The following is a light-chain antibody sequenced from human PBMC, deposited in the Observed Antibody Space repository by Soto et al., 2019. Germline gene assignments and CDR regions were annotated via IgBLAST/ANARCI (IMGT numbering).Light chain of an antibody. V-gene: IGKV3-15*01. J-gene: IGKJ1*01. Sequence: EIVMTQSPATLSVSPGERATLSCRASQNVRSNLAWYQQKPGQAPRLLIYGASTRATGIPARFSDRGSGTEFILTISSLQSEDFAVYYCQQYDDWPETFGQGTKVEIK. CDR2: GAS. CDR3: QQYDDWPET. CDR1: QNVRSN.